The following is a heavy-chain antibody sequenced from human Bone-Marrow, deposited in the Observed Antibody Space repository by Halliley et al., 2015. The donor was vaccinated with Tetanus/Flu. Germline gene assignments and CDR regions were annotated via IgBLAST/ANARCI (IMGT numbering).Heavy chain of an antibody. Sequence: DATERNYLDSVEGRFTISRDNSENTVYLQMNSLRPEDTAVYYCAKGSDLGSPSADLYYYGFDVWGPGTTVTVSS. V-gene: IGHV3-30*02. J-gene: IGHJ6*02. CDR3: AKGSDLGSPSADLYYYGFDV. CDR2: DATER. D-gene: IGHD6-6*01.